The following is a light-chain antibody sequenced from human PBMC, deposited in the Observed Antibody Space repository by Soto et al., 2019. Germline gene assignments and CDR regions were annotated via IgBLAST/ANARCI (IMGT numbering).Light chain of an antibody. CDR3: HQHTTWPRT. Sequence: EIVMTQYPATLSVSPWERATLSYRYSQSFNHNLAWYQQKPGQDPKLLNYDASTRATGNPDRFTASGSGTEFNLTISSLQSEDFAHYYCHQHTTWPRTCGQGTKLEI. CDR1: QSFNHN. J-gene: IGKJ2*02. CDR2: DAS. V-gene: IGKV3-15*01.